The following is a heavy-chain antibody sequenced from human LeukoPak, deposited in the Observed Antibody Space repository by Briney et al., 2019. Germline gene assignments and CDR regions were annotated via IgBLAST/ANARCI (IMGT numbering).Heavy chain of an antibody. CDR1: GSPFRDFS. J-gene: IGHJ4*02. CDR2: TDSGGTST. Sequence: AGGSLRLSCTTSGSPFRDFSMTWVRQAPGQGLEWISTTDSGGTSTYYAESVKGRFTISRDNSKDALYLQMSSLRVEDTAIYYCAKQSYARSLGEGGPGTLVTVSS. D-gene: IGHD2-8*01. V-gene: IGHV3-23*01. CDR3: AKQSYARSLGE.